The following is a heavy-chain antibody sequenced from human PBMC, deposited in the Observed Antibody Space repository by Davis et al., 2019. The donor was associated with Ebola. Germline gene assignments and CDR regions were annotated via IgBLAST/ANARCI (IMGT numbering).Heavy chain of an antibody. D-gene: IGHD3-22*01. CDR1: GFTFSSYA. Sequence: ESLKISCAASGFTFSSYAMTWVRQPPGKGLEWIGEINHSGSTNYNPSLKSRVTISVDTSKNQFSLKLSSVTAADTAVYYCARRYADSSGYYFGYWGQGTLVTVSS. CDR3: ARRYADSSGYYFGY. V-gene: IGHV4-34*01. J-gene: IGHJ4*02. CDR2: INHSGST.